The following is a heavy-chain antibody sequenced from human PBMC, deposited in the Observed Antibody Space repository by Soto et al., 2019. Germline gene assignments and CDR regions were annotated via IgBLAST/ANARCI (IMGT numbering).Heavy chain of an antibody. Sequence: GASVKVSCKASGGTFSSYAISWVRQAPGQGLEWMGRINPSGGTTNYAQKFQGRVTMTRDTSTSTVYMELSSLRSEDTAVYYCALLLPETPPLDYWGQGTLVTVSS. D-gene: IGHD3-22*01. CDR3: ALLLPETPPLDY. CDR1: GGTFSSYA. V-gene: IGHV1-69*04. CDR2: INPSGGTT. J-gene: IGHJ4*02.